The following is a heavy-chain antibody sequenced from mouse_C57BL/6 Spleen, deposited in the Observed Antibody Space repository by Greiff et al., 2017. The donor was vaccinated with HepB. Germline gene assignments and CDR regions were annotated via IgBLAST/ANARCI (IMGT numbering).Heavy chain of an antibody. Sequence: EVQRVESGGGLVKPGGSLKLSCAASGFTFSSYAMSWVRQTPEKRLEWVATISDGGSYTYYPDNVKGRFTISRDNAKNNLYLQMSHLKSEDTAMYYCARVDRYYYAMDYWGQGTSVTVSS. CDR1: GFTFSSYA. CDR2: ISDGGSYT. V-gene: IGHV5-4*01. J-gene: IGHJ4*01. CDR3: ARVDRYYYAMDY.